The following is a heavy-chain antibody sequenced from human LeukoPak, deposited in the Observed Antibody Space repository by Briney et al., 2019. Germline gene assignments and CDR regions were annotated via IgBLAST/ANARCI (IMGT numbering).Heavy chain of an antibody. Sequence: ASVKVSCKASGYTFTTYSIHWVRQALGQRLEWMGWINVGNGNTKYSQEFQGRVTITRDTSASTAYMELSSLRSEDMAVYYCARQALVRGDWYFDLWGRGTLVTVSS. D-gene: IGHD3-16*01. J-gene: IGHJ2*01. CDR2: INVGNGNT. V-gene: IGHV1-3*03. CDR1: GYTFTTYS. CDR3: ARQALVRGDWYFDL.